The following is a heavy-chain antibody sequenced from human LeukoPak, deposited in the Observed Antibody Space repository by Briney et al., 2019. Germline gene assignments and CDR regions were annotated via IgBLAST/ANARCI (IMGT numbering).Heavy chain of an antibody. CDR2: IYSSGRT. CDR1: GGSISGYY. CDR3: ARYTSSGLMY. V-gene: IGHV4-59*13. D-gene: IGHD6-25*01. Sequence: SETLSLTCTVSGGSISGYYWSWIRQPPGKGLEWIGCIYSSGRTNYNPSLKSRVTISVDTSKNQFSLKLSSVTATDTAVYYCARYTSSGLMYWGQGTQVTASS. J-gene: IGHJ4*02.